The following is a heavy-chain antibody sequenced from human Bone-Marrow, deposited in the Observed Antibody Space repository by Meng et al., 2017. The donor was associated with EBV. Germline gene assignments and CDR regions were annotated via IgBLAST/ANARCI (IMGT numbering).Heavy chain of an antibody. CDR3: ARSAKGYFGL. CDR1: GGSFSGYY. Sequence: QGQLQQGGAGLSKPSASLYLTCAVCGGSFSGYYWSWIRQPPGKGLEWIGEINHSGSTNYSPSLKSRVTISVDTSKNQFSLKLSSVTAADTAVYYCARSAKGYFGLWGRGTLVTVSS. CDR2: INHSGST. V-gene: IGHV4-34*01. J-gene: IGHJ2*01.